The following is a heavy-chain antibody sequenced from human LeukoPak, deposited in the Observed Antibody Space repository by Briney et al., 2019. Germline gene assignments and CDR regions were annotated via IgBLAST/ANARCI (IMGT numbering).Heavy chain of an antibody. Sequence: PSETLSLTCAAYGGSFSGYYWSWIRQPPGKGLEWIGEINHSGSTNYNPSLKSRVTMSVDTSKNQFSLKLSSVTAADTAVYSCARGSVRGEFDPWGQGTLVTVSS. CDR3: ARGSVRGEFDP. D-gene: IGHD3-10*01. V-gene: IGHV4-34*01. CDR2: INHSGST. CDR1: GGSFSGYY. J-gene: IGHJ5*02.